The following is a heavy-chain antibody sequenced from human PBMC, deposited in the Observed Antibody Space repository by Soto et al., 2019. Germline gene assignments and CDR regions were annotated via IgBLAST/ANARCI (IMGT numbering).Heavy chain of an antibody. Sequence: EVQLVESGGGLVQPGGSLRLSCAASGFTVSTKYMSWVRQAPGKGLEWVSVIYSGGSTFYADSVRGRFTISRDKSKNTVNLQMNRLTAEDTAVYYCARDRLAADYWGQGTLVTVAS. V-gene: IGHV3-66*01. CDR2: IYSGGST. CDR1: GFTVSTKY. J-gene: IGHJ4*02. CDR3: ARDRLAADY. D-gene: IGHD3-16*01.